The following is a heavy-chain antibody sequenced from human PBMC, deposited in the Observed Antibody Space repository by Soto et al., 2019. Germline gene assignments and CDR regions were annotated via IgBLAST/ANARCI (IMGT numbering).Heavy chain of an antibody. V-gene: IGHV4-59*08. CDR3: ASKSGNWNYIDY. Sequence: WTWIRQPPGKGLEWIGYMYSSGSTNYNPSLKSRVTMSVDTSKNQFSLNLSSVTAADTAVYYCASKSGNWNYIDYWGQGTLVTVSS. CDR2: MYSSGST. D-gene: IGHD1-20*01. J-gene: IGHJ4*02.